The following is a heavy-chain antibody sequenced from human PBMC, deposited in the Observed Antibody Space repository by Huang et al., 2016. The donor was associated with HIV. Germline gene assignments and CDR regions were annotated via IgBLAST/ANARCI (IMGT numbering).Heavy chain of an antibody. J-gene: IGHJ5*02. CDR1: GFSFKRYS. CDR2: ISNSGKYI. D-gene: IGHD3-22*01. CDR3: AREPLDRSRGQCHSGGLDL. V-gene: IGHV3-21*02. Sequence: EVRLEESGGDLVKPGGSLRLSCTDSGFSFKRYSMNWVRNAPWKWLGLCSSISNSGKYIHDRASVKGRFTISRDNAKDSLYLQMSALRGDDTGIYFCAREPLDRSRGQCHSGGLDLWGHGTLVTVSS.